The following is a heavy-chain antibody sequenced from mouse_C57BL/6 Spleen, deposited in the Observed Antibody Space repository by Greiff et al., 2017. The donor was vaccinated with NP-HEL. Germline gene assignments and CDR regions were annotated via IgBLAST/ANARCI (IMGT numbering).Heavy chain of an antibody. CDR3: ARWAITTGVPIFDY. Sequence: VQLQESGPELVKPGASVKISCKASGYAFSSSWMNWVKQRPGKGLEWIGRIYPGDGDTNYNGKFKGKATLTADKSSSTADMQLSSLTSEDSAVYFCARWAITTGVPIFDYWGQGTTLTVSS. V-gene: IGHV1-82*01. D-gene: IGHD1-1*01. CDR2: IYPGDGDT. J-gene: IGHJ2*01. CDR1: GYAFSSSW.